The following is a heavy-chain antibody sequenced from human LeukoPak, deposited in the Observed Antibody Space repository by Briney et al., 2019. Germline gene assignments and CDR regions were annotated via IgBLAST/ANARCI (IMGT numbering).Heavy chain of an antibody. V-gene: IGHV3-23*01. J-gene: IGHJ4*02. CDR3: AKYPPRSHRAVAGVDY. CDR2: ISGSGGNT. CDR1: GFTFSSYA. Sequence: GGSLRLSCAASGFTFSSYAMSWVRQAPGKGLEWVSAISGSGGNTYYADSVKGRFTISRDNSKNTLYLQMNSLRAEDTAVYYCAKYPPRSHRAVAGVDYWGQGTLVTVSS. D-gene: IGHD6-19*01.